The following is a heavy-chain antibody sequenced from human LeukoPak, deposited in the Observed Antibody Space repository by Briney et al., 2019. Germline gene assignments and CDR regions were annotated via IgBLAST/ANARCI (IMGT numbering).Heavy chain of an antibody. CDR1: GFTFSDYS. D-gene: IGHD1-1*01. CDR3: ARRPGLERYYFDY. V-gene: IGHV3-23*01. CDR2: ISGSGGST. J-gene: IGHJ4*02. Sequence: GGSLRLSCAASGFTFSDYSMNWVRQAPGKGLQWVSTISGSGGSTYYAGSVKGRFTISRDNSKSTLYLQMNSLRAEDAALYFCARRPGLERYYFDYWGQGTLVTVSS.